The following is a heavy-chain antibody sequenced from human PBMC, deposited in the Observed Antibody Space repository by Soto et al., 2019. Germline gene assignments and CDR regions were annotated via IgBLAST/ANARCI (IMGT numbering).Heavy chain of an antibody. CDR1: GFTFSSYA. D-gene: IGHD6-19*01. Sequence: GGSLRLSCAASGFTFSSYAMSWVRQAPGKGLEWVSAISGSGGSTYYADSVKGRFTISRDNSKNTLYLQMNSLRAEDTAVYYCAKAPTTLGAVAAPIDYWGQGTLVTVSS. J-gene: IGHJ4*02. CDR3: AKAPTTLGAVAAPIDY. V-gene: IGHV3-23*01. CDR2: ISGSGGST.